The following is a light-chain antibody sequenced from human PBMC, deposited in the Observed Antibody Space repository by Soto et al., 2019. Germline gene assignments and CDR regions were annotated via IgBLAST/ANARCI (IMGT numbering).Light chain of an antibody. CDR2: GAS. J-gene: IGKJ1*01. CDR1: QNINTY. CDR3: QQYTNWPSWT. Sequence: EKVMTQSPATLSMSPGERATLSCRASQNINTYLAWYQQKPGQAPRLLIYGASTRATGIPARFSGSGSGTEFTLTISILQSEDFAVYYCQQYTNWPSWTFGQGTKVDIK. V-gene: IGKV3-15*01.